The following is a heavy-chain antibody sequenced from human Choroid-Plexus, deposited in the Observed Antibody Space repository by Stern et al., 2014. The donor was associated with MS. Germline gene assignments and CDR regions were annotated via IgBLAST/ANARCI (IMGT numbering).Heavy chain of an antibody. CDR2: ISGRGGPT. J-gene: IGHJ1*01. Sequence: EVQLEESGGGLVQPGGSLRLSCAASGFSFSTYAMSWVRQTPGKGLQWVSGISGRGGPTYYADSVKGRFTISRDNSKNTLYLQRDSLRADDTAVYYCAKWPHHIAVAGTRYFQHWGQGTLVTVSS. CDR1: GFSFSTYA. V-gene: IGHV3-23*04. CDR3: AKWPHHIAVAGTRYFQH. D-gene: IGHD6-19*01.